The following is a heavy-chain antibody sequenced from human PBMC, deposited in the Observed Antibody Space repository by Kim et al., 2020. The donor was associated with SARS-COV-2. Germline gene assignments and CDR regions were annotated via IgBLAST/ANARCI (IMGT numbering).Heavy chain of an antibody. CDR3: ARGPRFPYCGGDCIRFDY. V-gene: IGHV3-30*01. Sequence: KGRFTISRDNSTNTLYLQRNSLRAEDTAVYYCARGPRFPYCGGDCIRFDYWGQGTLVTVSS. D-gene: IGHD2-21*02. J-gene: IGHJ4*02.